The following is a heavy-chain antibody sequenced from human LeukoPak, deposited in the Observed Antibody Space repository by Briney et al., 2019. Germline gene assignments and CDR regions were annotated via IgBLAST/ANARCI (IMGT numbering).Heavy chain of an antibody. J-gene: IGHJ4*02. CDR1: GFAFSNYW. CDR2: INSDGGST. D-gene: IGHD1-26*01. CDR3: ARGGTSGSLIY. V-gene: IGHV3-74*01. Sequence: GGSLRLSCAASGFAFSNYWMHWVRQDPLKGLVWVSRINSDGGSTGYADSVKGRFTISRDNAKNTLYLQMNSLRAEDTALYYCARGGTSGSLIYWGQGTLVTVSS.